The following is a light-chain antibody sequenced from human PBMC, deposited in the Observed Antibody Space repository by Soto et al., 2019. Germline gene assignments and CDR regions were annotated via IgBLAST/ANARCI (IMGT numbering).Light chain of an antibody. V-gene: IGKV3-20*01. CDR3: QQYGSPLT. Sequence: EIVLTQSPGTLSLSPGERATLSCRASQSVSSSYLAWYQQKPGQAPRLLIYGTSSRTTGIPDRFSGSGSGTDLTITISRPEPEDFAVYYCQQYGSPLTFGGGTKVEI. J-gene: IGKJ4*01. CDR1: QSVSSSY. CDR2: GTS.